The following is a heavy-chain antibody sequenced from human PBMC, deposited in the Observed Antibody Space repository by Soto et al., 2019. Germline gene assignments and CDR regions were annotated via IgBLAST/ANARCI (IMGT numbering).Heavy chain of an antibody. D-gene: IGHD3-16*01. V-gene: IGHV3-7*04. J-gene: IGHJ4*02. CDR1: GFSLRGYW. Sequence: ESGGGIVQPGGSLRLTCAASGFSLRGYWMSWVRQAPGRGLEWVANVKQDGSDKNYVDSVKGRFTISRDNAKNSLDLQMDSLRAEDAGVYYCARGGGNFDQWGRGTLVTVSS. CDR3: ARGGGNFDQ. CDR2: VKQDGSDK.